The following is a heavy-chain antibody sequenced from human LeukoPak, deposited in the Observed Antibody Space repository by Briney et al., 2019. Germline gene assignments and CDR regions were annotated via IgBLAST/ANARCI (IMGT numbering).Heavy chain of an antibody. D-gene: IGHD3-10*01. J-gene: IGHJ4*02. V-gene: IGHV3-21*04. Sequence: GGSLRLSCAASGFTFSSYSMNWVRQAPGKGLEWVSSISGTGSHIYSADSMKGRFIISRDNAKNSLYLQMNSLRAEDTAVYYCARDRDYYGSGSYYGYWGQGALVTVSS. CDR2: ISGTGSHI. CDR3: ARDRDYYGSGSYYGY. CDR1: GFTFSSYS.